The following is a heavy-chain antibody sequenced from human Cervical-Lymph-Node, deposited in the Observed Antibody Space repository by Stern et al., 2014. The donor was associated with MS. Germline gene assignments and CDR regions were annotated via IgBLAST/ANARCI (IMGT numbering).Heavy chain of an antibody. V-gene: IGHV1-2*02. CDR2: INPNTGDT. J-gene: IGHJ4*02. CDR3: AAVSTTSSASPFDY. Sequence: VQLEESGAEVKKPGASLKVSCKTSRYTFTAYSFHWVRQAHGQGLQWMGWINPNTGDTTYAKTFRGRVTMTRDSSINTVYMELSRLTSDDTAVYYCAAVSTTSSASPFDYWGQGTLLTVSS. CDR1: RYTFTAYS. D-gene: IGHD6-19*01.